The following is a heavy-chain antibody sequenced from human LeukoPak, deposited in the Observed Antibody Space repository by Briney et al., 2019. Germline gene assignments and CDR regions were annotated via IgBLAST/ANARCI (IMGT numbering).Heavy chain of an antibody. V-gene: IGHV3-23*01. J-gene: IGHJ4*02. CDR3: AKAHPLVAAPDY. D-gene: IGHD6-6*01. Sequence: PGGSLRLSCAASGFTFNSYALSWVRQAPGKGLEWVSVTTTRGGGTYYADSVKGRFTISRDNSKNTLFLQMSSLRVEDTAVYYCAKAHPLVAAPDYWGQGTLVTVSS. CDR1: GFTFNSYA. CDR2: TTTRGGGT.